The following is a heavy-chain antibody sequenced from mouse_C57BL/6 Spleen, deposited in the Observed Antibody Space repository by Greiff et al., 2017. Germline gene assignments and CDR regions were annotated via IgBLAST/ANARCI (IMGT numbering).Heavy chain of an antibody. Sequence: QVLLTQSGPGLVQPSQSLSITFPLLGFLLISIGVHWVRQCPGKGLEWLGVIWRGGSTDSNAAFMFRMSIAKNNSKSQVFFQMNSLQADDTSIYYGAKNQGQAMDYWGQGTSVTVST. J-gene: IGHJ4*01. CDR3: AKNQGQAMDY. CDR2: IWRGGST. CDR1: GFLLISIG. V-gene: IGHV2-5*01.